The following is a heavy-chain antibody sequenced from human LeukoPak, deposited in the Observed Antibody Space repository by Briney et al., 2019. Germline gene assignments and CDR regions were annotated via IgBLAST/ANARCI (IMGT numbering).Heavy chain of an antibody. Sequence: GGSLRLSCAVSGFSVSNNYMNWVRQAPGKGLEWVSLIYSRGGTSYADSVKGRFTISRDNAKNSLYLQMNSLRDDDTAVYYCARDFYGDYGFDFWGQGTLVTVSS. CDR3: ARDFYGDYGFDF. J-gene: IGHJ4*02. CDR1: GFSVSNNY. V-gene: IGHV3-53*01. CDR2: IYSRGGT. D-gene: IGHD4-17*01.